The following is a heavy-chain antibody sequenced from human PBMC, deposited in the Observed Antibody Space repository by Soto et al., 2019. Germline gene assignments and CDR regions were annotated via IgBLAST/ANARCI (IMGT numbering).Heavy chain of an antibody. V-gene: IGHV4-39*01. CDR1: GGSISSSSYY. CDR3: AITQTNYYGLSYYYYYGMDV. Sequence: SETLSLTCTVSGGSISSSSYYWGWIRQPPGKGLEWIGSIYYSGSTYYNPSLRSRVTISVDTSKNQFSLKLSSVTAADTAVYYCAITQTNYYGLSYYYYYGMDVWGQGTTVTVSS. J-gene: IGHJ6*02. CDR2: IYYSGST. D-gene: IGHD3-10*01.